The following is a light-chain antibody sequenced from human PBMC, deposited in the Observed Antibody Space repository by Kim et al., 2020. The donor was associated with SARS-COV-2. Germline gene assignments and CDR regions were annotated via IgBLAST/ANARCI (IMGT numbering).Light chain of an antibody. CDR1: SLRSYY. J-gene: IGLJ2*01. CDR3: NSRDSSGNNVV. Sequence: SSELPQDPAVSVALGQTVRITCQGDSLRSYYASWYQQKPGQAPVLVIYGKNNRPSGIPDRFSGSSSGNTASLTITGAQAEDEADYYCNSRDSSGNNVVSG. V-gene: IGLV3-19*01. CDR2: GKN.